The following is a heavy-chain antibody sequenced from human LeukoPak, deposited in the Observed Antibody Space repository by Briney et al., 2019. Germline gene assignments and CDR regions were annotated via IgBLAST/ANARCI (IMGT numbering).Heavy chain of an antibody. CDR2: IYPGDSDT. V-gene: IGHV5-51*01. Sequence: GESLNISCKGSGSPFPSYWIAWVRQLPGKGLEWMGIIYPGDSDTRYSPSFQGQVTISADKSISTAYLQWSSVQAADTAMYYCARPDLTLRDAFNIWGQGTMVTVSS. CDR1: GSPFPSYW. J-gene: IGHJ3*02. D-gene: IGHD3-22*01. CDR3: ARPDLTLRDAFNI.